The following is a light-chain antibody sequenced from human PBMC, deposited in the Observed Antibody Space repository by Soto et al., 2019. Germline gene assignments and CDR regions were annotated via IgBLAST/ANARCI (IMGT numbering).Light chain of an antibody. CDR3: AAWDDGLNGWV. CDR2: NNH. CDR1: SSNIGRNT. V-gene: IGLV1-44*01. Sequence: QSVLTQPPSASGTPGQRVTISCSGSSSNIGRNTVTWYQLVPGTAPNLLISNNHRRPSGVPDRFSASKSGTSASLAISGLRSEDETDYYCAAWDDGLNGWVFGGGTKLTVL. J-gene: IGLJ3*02.